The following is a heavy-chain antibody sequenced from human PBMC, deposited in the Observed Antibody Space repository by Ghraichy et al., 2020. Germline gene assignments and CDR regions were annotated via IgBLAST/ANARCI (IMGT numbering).Heavy chain of an antibody. V-gene: IGHV4-59*01. CDR3: ARDGLGYCSSTSCYKGNYYYYYGMDV. CDR1: GGSISSYY. CDR2: IYYSGST. D-gene: IGHD2-2*02. Sequence: ESLNISCTVSGGSISSYYWSWIRQPPGKGLEWIGYIYYSGSTNYNPSLKSRVTISVDTSKNQFSLKLSSVTAADTAVYYCARDGLGYCSSTSCYKGNYYYYYGMDVWGQGTTVTVSS. J-gene: IGHJ6*02.